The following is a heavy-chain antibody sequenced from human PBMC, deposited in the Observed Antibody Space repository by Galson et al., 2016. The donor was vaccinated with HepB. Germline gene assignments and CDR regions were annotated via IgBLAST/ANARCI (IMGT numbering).Heavy chain of an antibody. Sequence: PALVKPTQTLTLTCSFSGFSLSTTGMCVSWIRQPPGKALEWLALVDWDNDKYYSTSLRTRLTISRDTSKNQVVLTMTDMDPVDTATYYCARILLDASSSWYDYWGQGTLVTVSS. D-gene: IGHD6-13*01. CDR3: ARILLDASSSWYDY. CDR1: GFSLSTTGMC. J-gene: IGHJ4*02. CDR2: VDWDNDK. V-gene: IGHV2-70*01.